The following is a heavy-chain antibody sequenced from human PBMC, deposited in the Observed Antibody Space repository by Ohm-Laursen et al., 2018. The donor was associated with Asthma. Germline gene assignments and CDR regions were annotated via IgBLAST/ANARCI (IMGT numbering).Heavy chain of an antibody. D-gene: IGHD6-19*01. CDR2: KYHTGSV. V-gene: IGHV4-30-2*01. Sequence: SETLSLTCTVSGGSISSGGYYWSWIRQPPGKGLEWIGYKYHTGSVHYNPSLEPRVTISLDTSKNQISLKLTSVTAADTAVYYCARSIGWYSLDLWGQGTLVTVSS. CDR3: ARSIGWYSLDL. CDR1: GGSISSGGYY. J-gene: IGHJ4*02.